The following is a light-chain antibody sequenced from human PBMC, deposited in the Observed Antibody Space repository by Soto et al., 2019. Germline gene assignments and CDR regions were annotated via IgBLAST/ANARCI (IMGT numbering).Light chain of an antibody. CDR2: EVN. V-gene: IGLV2-8*01. Sequence: QSVLTQPASVSGPPGQSVTISCTGTSSDVGGYVYVSWYQQRPGKAPKLMIYEVNKRPSGVPDRFSGSKSGNTASLTVSGLQAEDEADYYCSSYAGATNFYVFGTGTKVTVL. CDR1: SSDVGGYVY. J-gene: IGLJ1*01. CDR3: SSYAGATNFYV.